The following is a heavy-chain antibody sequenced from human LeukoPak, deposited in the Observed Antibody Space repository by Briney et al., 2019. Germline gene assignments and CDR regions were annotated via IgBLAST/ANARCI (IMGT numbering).Heavy chain of an antibody. CDR2: IYSGGST. Sequence: GGSLRLSCAASGFTVSSNYMSWVRQAPGKGLEWVSVIYSGGSTYYADSVKGRFTIYRDNSKNTLYLQMNSLRAEDTAVYYCARELLGAFDIWGQGTMVTVSS. CDR1: GFTVSSNY. V-gene: IGHV3-66*01. J-gene: IGHJ3*02. D-gene: IGHD1-26*01. CDR3: ARELLGAFDI.